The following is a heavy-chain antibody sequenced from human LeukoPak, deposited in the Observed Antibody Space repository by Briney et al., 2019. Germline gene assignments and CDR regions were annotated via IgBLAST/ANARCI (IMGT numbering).Heavy chain of an antibody. J-gene: IGHJ4*02. D-gene: IGHD2-2*01. Sequence: GGSLRLSCAASGFTFSSYAMSWVRQAPGKGLEWVSAISGSGGSTYYADSVKDRFTISRDNSKNTLYLQMNSLRAEDTAVYYCAKDRGVVVPAAPCYWGQGTLVTVSS. V-gene: IGHV3-23*01. CDR3: AKDRGVVVPAAPCY. CDR1: GFTFSSYA. CDR2: ISGSGGST.